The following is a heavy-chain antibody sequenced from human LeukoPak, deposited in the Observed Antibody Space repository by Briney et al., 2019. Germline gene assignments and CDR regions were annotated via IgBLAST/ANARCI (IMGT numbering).Heavy chain of an antibody. CDR3: ARTGGQWLAPYYFDY. V-gene: IGHV4-59*01. D-gene: IGHD6-19*01. J-gene: IGHJ4*02. Sequence: SGTLSLTCTVSGGSISSYYWSRIRQPPGKGLEWIGYIYYSGSTNYNPSLKSRVTISVDTSKNQFSLKLSSVTAADTAVYYCARTGGQWLAPYYFDYWGQGTLVTVSS. CDR2: IYYSGST. CDR1: GGSISSYY.